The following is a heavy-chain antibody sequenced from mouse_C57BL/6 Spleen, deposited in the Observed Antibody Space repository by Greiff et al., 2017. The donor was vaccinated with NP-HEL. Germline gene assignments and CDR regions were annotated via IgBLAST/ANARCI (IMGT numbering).Heavy chain of an antibody. Sequence: VQLQQPGAELVMPGASVKLSCKASGYTFTSYWMHWVKQRPGQGLEWIGEIDPSDSYTNYNQKFKGKSTLTVDKSSSPAYMQLSSLTSEDSAVYYCTRNDYGGDYAMDYWGQGTSVTVSS. D-gene: IGHD2-4*01. CDR2: IDPSDSYT. CDR3: TRNDYGGDYAMDY. J-gene: IGHJ4*01. CDR1: GYTFTSYW. V-gene: IGHV1-69*01.